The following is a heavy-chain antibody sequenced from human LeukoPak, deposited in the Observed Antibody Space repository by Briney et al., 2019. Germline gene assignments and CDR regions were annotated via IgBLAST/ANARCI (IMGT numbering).Heavy chain of an antibody. Sequence: SQTLSLTCTVSGGSISSGGYYWSWIRQHPGKGLEWIGYIYYSGSTYYNLSLKSRVTISVDTSKNQFSLKLSSVTAADTAVYYCARTDTAMAPFDYWGQGTLVTVSS. CDR3: ARTDTAMAPFDY. CDR1: GGSISSGGYY. CDR2: IYYSGST. D-gene: IGHD5-18*01. J-gene: IGHJ4*02. V-gene: IGHV4-31*03.